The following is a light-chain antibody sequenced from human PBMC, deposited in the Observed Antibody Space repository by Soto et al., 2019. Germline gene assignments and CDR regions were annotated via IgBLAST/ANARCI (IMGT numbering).Light chain of an antibody. Sequence: QSALTQPASVSGSPGQSFTISCTGTSSDVGAYHSVSWYQQHPGKAPKLIIFDVSNRPSGVSNRFSGSKSGNTASLTISGLQAEDEADYRCSSFTDTGTVMFGGGTKLTVL. J-gene: IGLJ3*02. V-gene: IGLV2-14*03. CDR3: SSFTDTGTVM. CDR2: DVS. CDR1: SSDVGAYHS.